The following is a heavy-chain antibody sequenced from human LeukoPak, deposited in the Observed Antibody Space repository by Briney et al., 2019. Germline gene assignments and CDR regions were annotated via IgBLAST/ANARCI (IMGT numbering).Heavy chain of an antibody. V-gene: IGHV5-51*01. CDR1: GYTFSTYW. Sequence: GESLKISCKGSGYTFSTYWIGWVRQMPGEGLEWMGIIYPDDSDTIYSPSFQGQVTISADRSISTAYLQWRSLKASDTAMYYCARDGAVAGTYNWFDPWGQGTLVTVSS. J-gene: IGHJ5*02. CDR3: ARDGAVAGTYNWFDP. CDR2: IYPDDSDT. D-gene: IGHD6-19*01.